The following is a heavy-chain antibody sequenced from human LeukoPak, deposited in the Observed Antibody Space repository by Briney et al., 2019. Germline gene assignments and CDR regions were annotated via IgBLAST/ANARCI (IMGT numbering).Heavy chain of an antibody. CDR3: ARESTLGYCSGGSCLDAFDI. CDR1: GFTFSSYS. V-gene: IGHV3-48*04. D-gene: IGHD2-15*01. Sequence: GGSLRLSCAASGFTFSSYSMNWVRQAPGKGLEWVSYISSSSSTIYYADSVKGRFTISRDNAKNSLYLQMNSLRAEDTAVYYCARESTLGYCSGGSCLDAFDIWGQGTMVTVSS. CDR2: ISSSSSTI. J-gene: IGHJ3*02.